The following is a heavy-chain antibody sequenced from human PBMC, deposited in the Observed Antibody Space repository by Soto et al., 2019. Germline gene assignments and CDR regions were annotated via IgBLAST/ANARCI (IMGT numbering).Heavy chain of an antibody. CDR1: GGSFSGYY. V-gene: IGHV4-34*01. CDR2: INHSGST. D-gene: IGHD5-12*01. Sequence: PSETLSLTCAVYGGSFSGYYWSWIRQPPGKGLEWIGEINHSGSTNYNPSLKSRVTISVDTSKNQFSLKLSSVTAADTAVYYCAXGRATIRTYYYYYGMDVWGQGTTVTVSS. J-gene: IGHJ6*02. CDR3: AXGRATIRTYYYYYGMDV.